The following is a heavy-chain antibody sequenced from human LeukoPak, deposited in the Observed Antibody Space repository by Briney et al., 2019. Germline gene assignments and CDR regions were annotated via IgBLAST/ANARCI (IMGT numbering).Heavy chain of an antibody. J-gene: IGHJ4*02. D-gene: IGHD2-15*01. CDR3: AARPGEVAVPCDY. CDR1: GFTFSTYA. CDR2: ISRGGDVT. Sequence: GSLRLSCAASGFTFSTYAMTWVRQAPGKGLEWVSLISRGGDVTYYADSVKGRFTISRDSSKNTLYLQMHSLRAEDTAVYYCAARPGEVAVPCDYWGQGTLVTVSS. V-gene: IGHV3-23*01.